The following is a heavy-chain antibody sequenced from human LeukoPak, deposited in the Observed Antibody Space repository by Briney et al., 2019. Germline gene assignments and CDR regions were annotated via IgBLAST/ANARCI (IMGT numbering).Heavy chain of an antibody. CDR2: INYGGST. V-gene: IGHV4-34*01. J-gene: IGHJ3*01. Sequence: SETLSLTCTVSGGSISSYYWNWIRQSPGKGLEWIGEINYGGSTKYTPSLEGRGTILIDTSKNQFSLKLTSVTAADTAVYYCARGFPPGSGSRGSHAFDVWGQGTMVTVSS. CDR3: ARGFPPGSGSRGSHAFDV. D-gene: IGHD6-19*01. CDR1: GGSISSYY.